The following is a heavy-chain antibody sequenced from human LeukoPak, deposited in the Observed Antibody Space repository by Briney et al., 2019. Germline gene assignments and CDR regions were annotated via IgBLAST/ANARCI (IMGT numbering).Heavy chain of an antibody. Sequence: PGGSLRLSCAAPGFTFSSYAMSWVRQAPGKGLGWVSGISGSGDNTYYADSVKGRFTISRDNSKNTLYVQVNSLGTEDTAAYYCAKGSYYDSSGSFYFDYWGQGTLVTVSS. CDR1: GFTFSSYA. J-gene: IGHJ4*02. D-gene: IGHD3-22*01. V-gene: IGHV3-23*01. CDR2: ISGSGDNT. CDR3: AKGSYYDSSGSFYFDY.